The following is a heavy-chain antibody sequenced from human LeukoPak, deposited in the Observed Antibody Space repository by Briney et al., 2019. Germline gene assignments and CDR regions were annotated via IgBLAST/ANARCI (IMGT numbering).Heavy chain of an antibody. V-gene: IGHV3-7*03. J-gene: IGHJ6*02. CDR2: INHNGNVN. Sequence: GGSLRLSCTASGLTFSNYWMSWVRQAPGKGLEWVASINHNGNVNYYVDSMKGRFTISRDNAKNSLYLQMSNLRAEDTAVYFCARGGGLDVWGQGATVTVSS. CDR3: ARGGGLDV. CDR1: GLTFSNYW. D-gene: IGHD3-16*01.